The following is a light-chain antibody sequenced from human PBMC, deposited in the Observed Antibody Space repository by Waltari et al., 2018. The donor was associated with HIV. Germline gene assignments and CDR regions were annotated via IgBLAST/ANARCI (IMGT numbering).Light chain of an antibody. CDR1: SSNIGAGFD. J-gene: IGLJ2*01. V-gene: IGLV1-40*01. Sequence: QSVLTQPPSVSGAPGQRVPISCTGTSSNIGAGFDVHRYQQLPGTVPKVLIYNNTDRPSGVPDRFSGSKSATSASLAITGLQAEDEANYYCQSYDISLSGWVFGGGTKLTVL. CDR2: NNT. CDR3: QSYDISLSGWV.